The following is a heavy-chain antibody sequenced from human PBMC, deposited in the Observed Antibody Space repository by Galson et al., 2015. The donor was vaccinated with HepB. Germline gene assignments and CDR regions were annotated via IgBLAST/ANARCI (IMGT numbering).Heavy chain of an antibody. Sequence: SVKVSCKASGFTFATSAVQWVRQARGQRLEWMGWIVVGSGNTNYAQKFQERVTITRDMSTSTANMELSSLRSEDTAVYYCAAPTQGYSVYYAFDIWGQGTMVTVSS. J-gene: IGHJ3*02. CDR3: AAPTQGYSVYYAFDI. CDR1: GFTFATSA. CDR2: IVVGSGNT. V-gene: IGHV1-58*01. D-gene: IGHD5/OR15-5a*01.